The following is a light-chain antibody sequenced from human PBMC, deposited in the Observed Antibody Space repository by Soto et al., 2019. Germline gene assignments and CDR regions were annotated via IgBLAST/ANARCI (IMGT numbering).Light chain of an antibody. CDR3: QQYNSYSTWT. Sequence: DIQMTQSPSTLSASVGDRVTITCRASQSISRWLAWYQQKPGKAPKILIFDASILKSGVPSRFSGSGSGTEFTLTIRSLQPDDFATYYCQQYNSYSTWTLGQGTEVEIK. CDR2: DAS. CDR1: QSISRW. J-gene: IGKJ1*01. V-gene: IGKV1-5*01.